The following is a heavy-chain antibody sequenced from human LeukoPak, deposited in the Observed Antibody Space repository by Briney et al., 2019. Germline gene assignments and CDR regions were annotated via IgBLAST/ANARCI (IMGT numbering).Heavy chain of an antibody. CDR1: GFTFSSYE. CDR3: AELVITMIGGV. V-gene: IGHV3-48*03. D-gene: IGHD3-10*02. CDR2: ISSSGSTI. Sequence: GGSLRLSCAASGFTFSSYEMNWVREAPGEGLEWVLYISSSGSTISYAVSVKGRFTISRDNATNSLYLQMNSLRAEDTAVYYCAELVITMIGGVWGKGTTVTISS. J-gene: IGHJ6*04.